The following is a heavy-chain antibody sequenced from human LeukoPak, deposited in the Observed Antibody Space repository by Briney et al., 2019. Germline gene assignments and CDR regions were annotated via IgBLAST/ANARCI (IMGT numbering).Heavy chain of an antibody. D-gene: IGHD6-19*01. CDR1: GFTFSSYW. Sequence: PGGSLRLSCAASGFTFSSYWMSWVRQAPGKGLEWVANIKQDGSEKYYVDSVKGRFTISRDNAKNSLYLQMNSLRAEDTAVYYCAKALPEGSGWYRSSLIIDYWGQGTLVTVSS. CDR3: AKALPEGSGWYRSSLIIDY. J-gene: IGHJ4*02. CDR2: IKQDGSEK. V-gene: IGHV3-7*03.